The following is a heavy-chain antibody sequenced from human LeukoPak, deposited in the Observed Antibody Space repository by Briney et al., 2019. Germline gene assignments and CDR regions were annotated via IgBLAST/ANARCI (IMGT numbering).Heavy chain of an antibody. CDR1: GYTFTSYY. V-gene: IGHV1-46*01. CDR2: INPSGGST. D-gene: IGHD3-3*01. CDR3: ARETAQGVLFAHYYDFWSGEYYYGMDV. J-gene: IGHJ6*02. Sequence: GASVKVSCKASGYTFTSYYMHWVRQAPGQGLEWMGIINPSGGSTSYAQKFQGRVTITRDTSTSTVYMELSSLRSEDTAVYYCARETAQGVLFAHYYDFWSGEYYYGMDVWGQGTTVTVSS.